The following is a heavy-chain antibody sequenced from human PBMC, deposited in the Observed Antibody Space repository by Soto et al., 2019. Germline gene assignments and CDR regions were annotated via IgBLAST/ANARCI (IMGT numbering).Heavy chain of an antibody. V-gene: IGHV3-30*18. CDR2: ISYDGSNK. J-gene: IGHJ4*02. CDR3: AKDLSDIVVVVAATETFDY. CDR1: GFTFSSYG. Sequence: GGSLRLSCAASGFTFSSYGMHWVRQAPGKGLEWVAVISYDGSNKYYAESVKGRFTIARDNSKNTLYLQMNSLRAEDTAVYYCAKDLSDIVVVVAATETFDYWGQGTLVTVSS. D-gene: IGHD2-15*01.